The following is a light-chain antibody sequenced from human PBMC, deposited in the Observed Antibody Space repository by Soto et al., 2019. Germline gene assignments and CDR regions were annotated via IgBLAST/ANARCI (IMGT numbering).Light chain of an antibody. Sequence: QSALTQSASVSGSPGQSITISCIGTSSDVGGYNYVSWYQQHPGKAPKLMIYEVSNRPSGVSNRFSGSKSGNTASLTISGLQAEDEADYYCSSYTSGSTVVFGGGTKLTVL. CDR2: EVS. V-gene: IGLV2-14*01. CDR3: SSYTSGSTVV. J-gene: IGLJ2*01. CDR1: SSDVGGYNY.